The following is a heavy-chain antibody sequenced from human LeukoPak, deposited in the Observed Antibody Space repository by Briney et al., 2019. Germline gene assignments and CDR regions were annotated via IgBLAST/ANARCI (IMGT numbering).Heavy chain of an antibody. Sequence: QPGRSLRLSCAASGFTFSSYAMHWVRQAPGKGLEWVAVISYDGSNKYYADSVKGRFTISRDNSKNTLYLQMNSLRAEDTAVYYCAKDQGYGDYVRYYFDYWGQGTLVTVSS. V-gene: IGHV3-30-3*01. CDR1: GFTFSSYA. D-gene: IGHD4-17*01. CDR2: ISYDGSNK. J-gene: IGHJ4*02. CDR3: AKDQGYGDYVRYYFDY.